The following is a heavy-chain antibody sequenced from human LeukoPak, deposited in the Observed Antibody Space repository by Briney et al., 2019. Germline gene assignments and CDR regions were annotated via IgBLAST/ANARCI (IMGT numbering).Heavy chain of an antibody. J-gene: IGHJ4*02. V-gene: IGHV3-23*01. Sequence: AGGSLRLSCVVSGFSFGSEAMSWVRQAPGRGLEWVSSISPGGGTTYYADSVKGRFAISRDNSENTLYVEMNSLRAEDTAIYYCAKSRSGSANWALRIFDNWGRGTLVSVSS. CDR2: ISPGGGTT. CDR3: AKSRSGSANWALRIFDN. CDR1: GFSFGSEA. D-gene: IGHD3-10*01.